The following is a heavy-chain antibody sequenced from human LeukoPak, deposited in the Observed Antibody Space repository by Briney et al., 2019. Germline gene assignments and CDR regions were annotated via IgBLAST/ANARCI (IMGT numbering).Heavy chain of an antibody. V-gene: IGHV4-34*01. CDR1: GGSFSGYY. D-gene: IGHD2-15*01. CDR3: ARRNLKVVAATLDY. CDR2: INHSGST. J-gene: IGHJ4*02. Sequence: SETLSLTCAVYGGSFSGYYWSWIRQPPGKGLEWIGEINHSGSTNYNPSLKSRVTMSVDTSKNQFSLKLGSVTAADTAVYYCARRNLKVVAATLDYWGQGTLVTVSS.